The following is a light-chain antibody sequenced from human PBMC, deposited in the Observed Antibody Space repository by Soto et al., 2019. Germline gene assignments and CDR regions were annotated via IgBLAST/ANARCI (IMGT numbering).Light chain of an antibody. CDR2: DAS. V-gene: IGKV3-11*01. CDR1: QSVAGN. Sequence: EIVLTQSPGTLSLSPGDRATLSCRASQSVAGNLAWYQQKPGQAPRLLMFDASTRATGIPARFSGSGSGTDFSLTISSLEPGDFAVYYCQHRSNWPPVYSFGQGTKLEIK. CDR3: QHRSNWPPVYS. J-gene: IGKJ2*03.